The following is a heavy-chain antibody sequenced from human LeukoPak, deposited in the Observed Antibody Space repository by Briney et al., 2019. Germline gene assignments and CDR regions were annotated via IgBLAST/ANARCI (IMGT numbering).Heavy chain of an antibody. CDR3: AKSGRYSGYDPWGDY. CDR2: INGSGGST. J-gene: IGHJ4*02. Sequence: GGSLRLSCAAPGFTFSSYAMSWVRQAPGKGLEWVSDINGSGGSTYYADSVKGRFTISRDNSKNTLYLQMNSLRAEDTAVYYCAKSGRYSGYDPWGDYWGQGTLVTVSS. D-gene: IGHD5-12*01. CDR1: GFTFSSYA. V-gene: IGHV3-23*01.